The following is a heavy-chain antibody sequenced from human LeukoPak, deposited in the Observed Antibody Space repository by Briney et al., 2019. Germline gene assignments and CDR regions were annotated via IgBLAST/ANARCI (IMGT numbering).Heavy chain of an antibody. CDR3: ARVGGDYMYYFDY. CDR2: IKQDGSEK. CDR1: GFTFSSYW. J-gene: IGHJ4*02. V-gene: IGHV3-7*01. Sequence: GGSLRLSCAASGFTFSSYWMSWVRQAPGKGLEWVANIKQDGSEKYYVVSVKGRFTISRDNAKNSLYLQMNSLRAEDTAVYYCARVGGDYMYYFDYWGQGTLVTVSS. D-gene: IGHD4-17*01.